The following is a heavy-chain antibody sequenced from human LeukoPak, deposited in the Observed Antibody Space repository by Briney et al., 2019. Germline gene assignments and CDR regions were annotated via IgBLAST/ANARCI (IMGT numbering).Heavy chain of an antibody. CDR3: ASRITMISTHGHYFDY. D-gene: IGHD3-22*01. CDR1: GGSFSGYY. Sequence: PSETLSLTCAVYGGSFSGYYWSWIRQPPGKGLEWIGEINHSGSTNYNPSLKSRVTISVDRSKNQFSLKLSSVTAADTAVYYCASRITMISTHGHYFDYWGQGTLVTVSS. V-gene: IGHV4-34*01. J-gene: IGHJ4*02. CDR2: INHSGST.